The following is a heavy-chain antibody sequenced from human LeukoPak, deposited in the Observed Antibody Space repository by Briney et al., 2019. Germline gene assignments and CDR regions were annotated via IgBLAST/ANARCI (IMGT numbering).Heavy chain of an antibody. CDR2: IKQDGSEK. J-gene: IGHJ5*02. Sequence: GGSLRLSCAASGFTFSSYWMTWVRQAPGKGLEWVANIKQDGSEKYYVDSVKGRFTISRDNAKNSLYLQMNSLRAEDTAVCYCARVRDYYDKWFDPWGQGTLVTVSS. D-gene: IGHD3-10*01. CDR1: GFTFSSYW. CDR3: ARVRDYYDKWFDP. V-gene: IGHV3-7*01.